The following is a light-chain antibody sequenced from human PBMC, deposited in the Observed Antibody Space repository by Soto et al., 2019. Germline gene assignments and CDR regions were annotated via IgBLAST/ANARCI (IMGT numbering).Light chain of an antibody. CDR1: SSDVGTYAY. J-gene: IGLJ1*01. CDR2: GVN. V-gene: IGLV2-8*01. CDR3: SSYMGSDNYV. Sequence: QSVLTQPPSASGSLGQSVTVSCTGSSSDVGTYAYVSWYQHRPGTAPKLLIYGVNQRPSGVPDRFSGSKSGSTASLTVSGLQAEDEADYYCSSYMGSDNYVFGSGTKLTVL.